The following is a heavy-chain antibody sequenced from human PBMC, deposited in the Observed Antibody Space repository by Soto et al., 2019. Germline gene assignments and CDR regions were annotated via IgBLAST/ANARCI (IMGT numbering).Heavy chain of an antibody. J-gene: IGHJ4*02. D-gene: IGHD3-22*01. CDR2: INPNSGGT. CDR1: GYTFTGYY. CDR3: ARDISSGLSLFDY. Sequence: GASVKVSCKASGYTFTGYYMHWVRQAPGQGLEWMGWINPNSGGTNYAQKFQGWVTMTRDTSISTAYMELSRLRSDDTAVYYCARDISSGLSLFDYWGQGTLVTVSS. V-gene: IGHV1-2*04.